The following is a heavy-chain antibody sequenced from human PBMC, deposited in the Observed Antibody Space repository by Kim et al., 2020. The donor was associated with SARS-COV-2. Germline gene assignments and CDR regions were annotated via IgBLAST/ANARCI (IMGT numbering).Heavy chain of an antibody. D-gene: IGHD3-10*01. Sequence: PSLQSRVTLSVDTSKNQFSLKLSSVTAADTAVYYCVRSGSYYNFPLYYFDYWGQGTLVTVSS. CDR3: VRSGSYYNFPLYYFDY. J-gene: IGHJ4*02. V-gene: IGHV4-59*01.